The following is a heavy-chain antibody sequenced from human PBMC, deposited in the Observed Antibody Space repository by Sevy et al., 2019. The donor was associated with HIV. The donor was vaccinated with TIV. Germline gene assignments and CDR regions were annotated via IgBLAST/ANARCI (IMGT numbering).Heavy chain of an antibody. V-gene: IGHV3-49*03. J-gene: IGHJ4*02. D-gene: IGHD3-16*02. CDR3: TRGLRDYFWGSYRTSHQIPHYFDY. CDR2: IRTKTNGGTT. Sequence: GGSLRLSCTASGFTFGDYAMRWFRQAPGKGLEWVSFIRTKTNGGTTEYAASVKGRFTISRDDSKSIAYLQMNSLKTEDTAVYYCTRGLRDYFWGSYRTSHQIPHYFDYWGQGTLVTVSS. CDR1: GFTFGDYA.